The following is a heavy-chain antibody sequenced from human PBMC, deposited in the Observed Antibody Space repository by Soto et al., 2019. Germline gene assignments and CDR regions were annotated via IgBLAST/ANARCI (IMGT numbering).Heavy chain of an antibody. CDR3: ARATVRFLEWSSFDP. V-gene: IGHV3-21*01. J-gene: IGHJ5*02. D-gene: IGHD3-3*01. CDR2: ISSSSSYI. CDR1: GFTFSSYS. Sequence: GGSLRLSCAASGFTFSSYSMNWVRQAPGKGLEWVSSISSSSSYIYYADSVKGRFTISRDNAKNSLYLQMNSLRAEDTAVYYCARATVRFLEWSSFDPWGQGTLVTVSS.